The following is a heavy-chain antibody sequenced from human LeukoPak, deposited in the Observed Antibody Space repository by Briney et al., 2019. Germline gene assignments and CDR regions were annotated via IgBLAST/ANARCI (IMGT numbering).Heavy chain of an antibody. D-gene: IGHD4-17*01. J-gene: IGHJ4*02. Sequence: GVSLRLSCAASGFTFSSYAMSWVRQAPGKGLEWVSAISGSGGSTYYADSVKGRFTISRDNPKNTLYLQMNSLRAEDTAVYYCVKAPTRSTVSYWGQGNLVTVSS. CDR3: VKAPTRSTVSY. CDR1: GFTFSSYA. V-gene: IGHV3-23*01. CDR2: ISGSGGST.